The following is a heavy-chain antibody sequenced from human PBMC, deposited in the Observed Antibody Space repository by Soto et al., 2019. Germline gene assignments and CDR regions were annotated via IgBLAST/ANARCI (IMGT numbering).Heavy chain of an antibody. CDR3: ARDSLVVVAATPRWFDP. Sequence: QVQLVQSGAEVKKPGSSVKVSCKSSGGTFSSYAFSWVRQDPGQGLEWMGGIIPIFGTANYAQKFQGRVTITADESTSTAYMELSSLRFEDTAVYYCARDSLVVVAATPRWFDPWGQGTLVTVSS. D-gene: IGHD2-15*01. V-gene: IGHV1-69*01. J-gene: IGHJ5*02. CDR2: IIPIFGTA. CDR1: GGTFSSYA.